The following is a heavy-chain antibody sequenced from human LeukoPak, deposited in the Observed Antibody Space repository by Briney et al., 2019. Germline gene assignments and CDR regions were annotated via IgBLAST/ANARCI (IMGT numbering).Heavy chain of an antibody. V-gene: IGHV3-23*01. CDR2: ISGSGGST. J-gene: IGHJ4*02. CDR3: AGLPAYYYDTSGFYFDY. Sequence: RGGSLRLSCAASGFTFSSYGMSWVRQAPGKGLEWVSAISGSGGSTYYADSVKGRFTISRDNSKNTLYLQMNSLRAEDTAVYYCAGLPAYYYDTSGFYFDYWGQGTLVTVSS. D-gene: IGHD3-22*01. CDR1: GFTFSSYG.